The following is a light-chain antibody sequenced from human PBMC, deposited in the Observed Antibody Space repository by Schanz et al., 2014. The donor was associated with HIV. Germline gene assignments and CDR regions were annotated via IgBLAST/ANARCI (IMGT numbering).Light chain of an antibody. J-gene: IGLJ3*02. CDR3: QSFDSSLNGVL. CDR1: RFNIGSNT. Sequence: QSVLTQPPSASGTPGQRVTISCSGSRFNIGSNTVNWYQQFPGTAPKLLIHSDNQRPSGVPDRFYGSKSGTSASLAITGLQAEDEADYFCQSFDSSLNGVLFGGGTKLTVL. V-gene: IGLV1-44*01. CDR2: SDN.